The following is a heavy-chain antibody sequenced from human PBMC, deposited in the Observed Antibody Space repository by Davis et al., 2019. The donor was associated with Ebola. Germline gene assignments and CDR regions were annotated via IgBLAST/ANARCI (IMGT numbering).Heavy chain of an antibody. CDR2: INPSGGST. CDR3: AKSGLSFGVVKYHYGMDV. D-gene: IGHD3-3*01. Sequence: AASVKVSCKASGYTFTSYYMHWVRQAPGQGLEWMGIINPSGGSTSYAQKFQGRVTITRDTSARTAYMELSSLRSDDTAVYYCAKSGLSFGVVKYHYGMDVWGKGTTVTVSS. V-gene: IGHV1-46*01. CDR1: GYTFTSYY. J-gene: IGHJ6*04.